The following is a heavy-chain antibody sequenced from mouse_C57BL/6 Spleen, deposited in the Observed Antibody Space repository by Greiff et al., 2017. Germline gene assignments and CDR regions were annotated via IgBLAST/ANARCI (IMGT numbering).Heavy chain of an antibody. Sequence: QVQLKQSGAELVKPGASVKISCKASGYAFSSYWMNWVKQRPGKGLEWIGQIYPGDGDTNYNGKFKGKATLTADKSSSTAYMQLSSLTSEDSAVYFCARPLIITTVVAPFDYWGQGTTLTVSS. V-gene: IGHV1-80*01. CDR3: ARPLIITTVVAPFDY. D-gene: IGHD1-1*01. CDR1: GYAFSSYW. J-gene: IGHJ2*01. CDR2: IYPGDGDT.